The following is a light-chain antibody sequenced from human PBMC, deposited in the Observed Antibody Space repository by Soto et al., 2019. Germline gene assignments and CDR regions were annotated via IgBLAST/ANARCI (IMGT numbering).Light chain of an antibody. CDR3: AAWDDSLMGHV. Sequence: QLVLTQPPSTSATPGQRVTISCSGTSSNIGRNTVNWYQQLPGTAPKLLIYDNNQRPSGVPDRLSGSKSGTSASLAISGLQSDDEAVYYCAAWDDSLMGHVFGGGTKVTVL. CDR1: SSNIGRNT. CDR2: DNN. V-gene: IGLV1-44*01. J-gene: IGLJ3*02.